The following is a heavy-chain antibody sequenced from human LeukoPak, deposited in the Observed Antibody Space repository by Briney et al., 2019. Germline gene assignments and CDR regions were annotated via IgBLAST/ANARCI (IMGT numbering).Heavy chain of an antibody. CDR2: MYYSGNS. CDR1: GVSVGSAGCY. Sequence: SETLSLTCTVSGVSVGSAGCYWTWLRQPPGKGLEWIGYMYYSGNSNYNPFLKSRVTMSLDPSKNRFSLKLSSVTAADTAVYYCARSQSQSGSYRYYFAYWGQGTLVTVSS. V-gene: IGHV4-61*08. J-gene: IGHJ4*02. D-gene: IGHD1-26*01. CDR3: ARSQSQSGSYRYYFAY.